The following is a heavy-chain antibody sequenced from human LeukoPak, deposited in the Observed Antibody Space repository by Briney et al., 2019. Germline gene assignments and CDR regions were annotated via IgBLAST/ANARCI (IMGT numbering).Heavy chain of an antibody. CDR2: ISGSGGST. D-gene: IGHD3-10*01. V-gene: IGHV3-23*01. CDR3: AKHNTWFGELSAFDY. Sequence: GGSLRLSCAASGFTFSSYGMSWVRQAPGKGLEWVSAISGSGGSTYYADSVKGRFTISRDNSKNTLYLQMNSLRAEDTAVYYCAKHNTWFGELSAFDYWGQGTLVTVSS. CDR1: GFTFSSYG. J-gene: IGHJ4*02.